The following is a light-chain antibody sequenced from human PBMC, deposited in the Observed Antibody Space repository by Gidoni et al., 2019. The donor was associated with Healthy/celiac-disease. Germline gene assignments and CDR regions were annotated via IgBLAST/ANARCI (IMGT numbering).Light chain of an antibody. J-gene: IGLJ2*01. CDR1: SSDVGGYNS. Sequence: QSALTQPASVPGSPGQSLTISCTRTSSDVGGYNSVSWYQQHPGKAPKLMIYAVSNRPSGVSNRFSGSKSGNTASLTISGLQAEDEADYYCSSYTSSSTVVFGGGTKLTVL. CDR2: AVS. CDR3: SSYTSSSTVV. V-gene: IGLV2-14*01.